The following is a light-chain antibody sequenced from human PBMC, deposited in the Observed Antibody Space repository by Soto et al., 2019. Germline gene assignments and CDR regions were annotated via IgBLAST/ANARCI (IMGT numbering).Light chain of an antibody. Sequence: DIQMTQSPSTLSASVGDRVTITCRASQSISSWLAWYQQKPGKAPNLLIYKASTLESGVPSRLSGSGSGTEFTLTISSVQPDDFATYYCQQYKSYPLPVGGGTKVDIK. CDR2: KAS. CDR3: QQYKSYPLP. J-gene: IGKJ4*01. V-gene: IGKV1-5*03. CDR1: QSISSW.